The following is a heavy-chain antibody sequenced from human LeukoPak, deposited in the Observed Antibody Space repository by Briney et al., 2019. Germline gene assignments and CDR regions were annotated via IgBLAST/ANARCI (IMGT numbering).Heavy chain of an antibody. CDR3: AKEANLDCSGGSCYRGWFDP. CDR1: GFMFSDYW. CDR2: IKGDGSDK. D-gene: IGHD2-15*01. V-gene: IGHV3-7*03. Sequence: PGGSLRLSCAGSGFMFSDYWMAWVRQAPGKGLECVANIKGDGSDKYYVDSVEGRFTISRDNAKNSLYLQMNSLRAEDMALYYCAKEANLDCSGGSCYRGWFDPWGQGTLVTVSS. J-gene: IGHJ5*02.